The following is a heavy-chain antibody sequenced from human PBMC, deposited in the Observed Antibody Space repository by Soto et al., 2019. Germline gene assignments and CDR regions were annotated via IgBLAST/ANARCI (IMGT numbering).Heavy chain of an antibody. D-gene: IGHD2-8*01. V-gene: IGHV1-3*01. CDR3: ARVGDCTTGVCPDY. J-gene: IGHJ4*02. Sequence: ASVKVSCKASGYTFTSYAMHWVRQAPGQRLEWMGWINAGNGNTKYSQKFQGRVTITRDTSASTAYMELSSLRSEDTAVYYWARVGDCTTGVCPDYWGQGTLITFSS. CDR2: INAGNGNT. CDR1: GYTFTSYA.